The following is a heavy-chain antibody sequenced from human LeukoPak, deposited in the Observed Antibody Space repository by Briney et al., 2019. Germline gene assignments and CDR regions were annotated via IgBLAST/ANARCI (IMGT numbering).Heavy chain of an antibody. CDR2: IYYSGST. CDR1: GGSISSSNYY. J-gene: IGHJ5*02. Sequence: SETLSLTCTVSGGSISSSNYYWGWIRQPPWKGLEWVGSIYYSGSTYYNPSLKSRVIVSLDTSKNQFSLKLTSVTAADTAVYYCARDTGQYAPGTPGFTRFDPWGQGTLVTVSS. V-gene: IGHV4-39*07. CDR3: ARDTGQYAPGTPGFTRFDP. D-gene: IGHD3-10*01.